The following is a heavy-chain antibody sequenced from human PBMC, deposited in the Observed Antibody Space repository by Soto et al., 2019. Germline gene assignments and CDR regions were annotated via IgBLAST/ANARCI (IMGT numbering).Heavy chain of an antibody. Sequence: ASVKVSCKASGYTFSNYGISWVRQAPGQGLEWMGWISPHNGNTHYAQNLQGRVTLTTDTSTSTACMELRSLRSDDTAVYYCVRLYSGTYAVDYWGQGTLVTVSS. D-gene: IGHD1-26*01. V-gene: IGHV1-18*01. CDR3: VRLYSGTYAVDY. CDR1: GYTFSNYG. CDR2: ISPHNGNT. J-gene: IGHJ4*02.